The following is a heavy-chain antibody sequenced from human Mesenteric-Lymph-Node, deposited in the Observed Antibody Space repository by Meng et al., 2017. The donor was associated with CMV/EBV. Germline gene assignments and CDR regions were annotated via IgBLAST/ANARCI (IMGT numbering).Heavy chain of an antibody. V-gene: IGHV3-23*01. D-gene: IGHD2-21*01. CDR2: SADGGSSA. CDR1: GFTFNNFA. J-gene: IGHJ4*02. CDR3: AKADCGSAGCKLIDY. Sequence: GESLKISCAVSGFTFNNFAMSWVRQAPGERLEWVSASADGGSSASYANSVEGRFTIARDTSKNTLYLQMNNLRVEDTAIYYCAKADCGSAGCKLIDYWGRGTLVTVSS.